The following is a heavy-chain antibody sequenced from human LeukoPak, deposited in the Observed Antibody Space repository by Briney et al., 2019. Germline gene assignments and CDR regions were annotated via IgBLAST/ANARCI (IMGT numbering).Heavy chain of an antibody. CDR3: AKPARAQYGDY. Sequence: GGSLRLSCAASGFTFSGYGMHWVRQAPGKGLEWVAAIWYDGSNQDQADSVKGRFTVSRDNSKNTLYLQMNSLRAEDTAVYYCAKPARAQYGDYWGQGTLVTVSS. V-gene: IGHV3-33*06. J-gene: IGHJ4*02. CDR1: GFTFSGYG. D-gene: IGHD2/OR15-2a*01. CDR2: IWYDGSNQ.